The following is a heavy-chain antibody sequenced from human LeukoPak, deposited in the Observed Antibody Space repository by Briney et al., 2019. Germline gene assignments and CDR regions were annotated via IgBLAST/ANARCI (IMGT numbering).Heavy chain of an antibody. J-gene: IGHJ6*03. CDR2: IYYSGST. CDR3: ASGYCSSTSCYDYYMDV. CDR1: GGSISSGGYY. Sequence: SETLSLTCTVSGGSISSGGYYWSWIRQYPGKGLEWIGYIYYSGSTYYNPSLKSRVTISVDTSKNQFSLKLGSVTAADTAVYYCASGYCSSTSCYDYYMDVWGKGTTVTVSS. D-gene: IGHD2-2*03. V-gene: IGHV4-31*03.